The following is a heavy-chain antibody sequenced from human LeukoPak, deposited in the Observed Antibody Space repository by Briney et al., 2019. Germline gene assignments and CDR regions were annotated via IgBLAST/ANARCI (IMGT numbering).Heavy chain of an antibody. J-gene: IGHJ2*01. CDR3: SRSYHAYWYFDL. CDR1: GYSISSGYY. Sequence: SETLSLTCTVSGYSISSGYYWGWIRQPPGKGLEWIGSIYHGGSTYYNPSLKSRVTISVDTSKNQFSLKLSSVTAADTAVYYCSRSYHAYWYFDLWSRDTLVTVSS. V-gene: IGHV4-38-2*02. CDR2: IYHGGST. D-gene: IGHD1-26*01.